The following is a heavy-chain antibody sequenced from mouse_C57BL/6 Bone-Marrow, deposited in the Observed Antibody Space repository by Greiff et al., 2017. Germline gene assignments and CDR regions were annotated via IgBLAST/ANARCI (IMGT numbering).Heavy chain of an antibody. CDR1: GYAFSSSW. CDR2: IYPGDGDT. V-gene: IGHV1-82*01. CDR3: ARDYGRGYWYFDV. J-gene: IGHJ1*03. Sequence: QVQLQQSGPELVKPGASVKISCKASGYAFSSSWMNWVKQRPGTGLEWIGRIYPGDGDTNYNGKFKGKATLTADKSSSTAYMQLSSLPSEDSAVYFCARDYGRGYWYFDVWGTGTTVTVSS. D-gene: IGHD1-1*01.